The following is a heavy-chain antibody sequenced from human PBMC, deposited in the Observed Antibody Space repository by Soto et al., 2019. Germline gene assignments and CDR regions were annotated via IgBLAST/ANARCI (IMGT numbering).Heavy chain of an antibody. CDR2: FDPEDGET. CDR1: GYTLTELS. V-gene: IGHV1-24*01. D-gene: IGHD6-19*01. Sequence: ASVKVSCTVSGYTLTELSMHWVRQAPGKGLEWMGGFDPEDGETIYAQKFQGRVTISRDNSKNTLYLQMNSLGAEDTAVYYCARRAVAGPDYYYGMDVWGQGTTVTVSS. J-gene: IGHJ6*02. CDR3: ARRAVAGPDYYYGMDV.